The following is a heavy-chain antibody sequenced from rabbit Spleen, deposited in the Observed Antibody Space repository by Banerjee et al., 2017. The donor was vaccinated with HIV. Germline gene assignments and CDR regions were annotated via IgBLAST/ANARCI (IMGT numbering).Heavy chain of an antibody. D-gene: IGHD4-1*01. J-gene: IGHJ3*01. Sequence: QSLEESGGDLVKPGASLTLTCTASGFSFSAGYYMCWYRQAPWKGLEWIACINTATGKSVSARWANGRFTISKTSSTTVTLQMTSLTAADPATYFCARDLAGAIGWNFFLWGQGPWSPS. V-gene: IGHV1S40*01. CDR3: ARDLAGAIGWNFFL. CDR1: GFSFSAGYY. CDR2: INTATGKS.